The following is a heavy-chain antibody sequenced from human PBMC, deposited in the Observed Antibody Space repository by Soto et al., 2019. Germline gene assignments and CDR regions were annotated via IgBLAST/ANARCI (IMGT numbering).Heavy chain of an antibody. J-gene: IGHJ6*02. V-gene: IGHV3-33*01. Sequence: GGSLRLSCAASGFTFSSYGMHWVRQALGKGLEWVAVIWYDGSNKYYADSVKGRFTISRDNSKNTLYLQMNSLRAEDTAVYYCAREDIVVVPAAMRYYYYGMDVWGQGTTVTVSS. CDR3: AREDIVVVPAAMRYYYYGMDV. CDR1: GFTFSSYG. CDR2: IWYDGSNK. D-gene: IGHD2-2*01.